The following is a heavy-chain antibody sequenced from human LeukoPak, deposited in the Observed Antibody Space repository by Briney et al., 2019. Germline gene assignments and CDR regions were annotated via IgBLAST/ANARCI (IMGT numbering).Heavy chain of an antibody. J-gene: IGHJ4*02. CDR3: ARAVYLTPAAGTFFDY. V-gene: IGHV4-59*01. D-gene: IGHD6-13*01. CDR2: IYYSGST. CDR1: GGSISSYY. Sequence: SETLSLTCTVSGGSISSYYWSWIRQPPGKGLEWIGYIYYSGSTNYNPSLKSRVTISVDTSKNQFSLKLSSVTAADTAVYYCARAVYLTPAAGTFFDYWGQGTLVTVSS.